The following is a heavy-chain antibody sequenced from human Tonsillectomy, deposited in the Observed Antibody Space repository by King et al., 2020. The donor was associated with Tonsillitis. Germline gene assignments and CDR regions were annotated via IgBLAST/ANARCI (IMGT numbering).Heavy chain of an antibody. D-gene: IGHD3-3*01. CDR2: IYYSGST. J-gene: IGHJ4*02. V-gene: IGHV4-39*01. CDR3: ARRGDFWSGYYIDY. CDR1: GGSISSSSYY. Sequence: LQLQESGPGLVKPSETLSLTCTVSGGSISSSSYYWGWIRQPPGKGLEWIGSIYYSGSTYYNPSLKSRVTISVDTSKNQFSLKRSSVTAADTAVYYCARRGDFWSGYYIDYWGQGTLVTVSS.